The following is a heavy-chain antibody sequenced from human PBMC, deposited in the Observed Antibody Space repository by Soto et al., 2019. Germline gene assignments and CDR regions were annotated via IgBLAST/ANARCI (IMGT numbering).Heavy chain of an antibody. J-gene: IGHJ6*02. V-gene: IGHV1-18*04. CDR2: ISAYNGNT. D-gene: IGHD2-2*01. CDR1: GYTFTSYG. CDR3: ARATSVNYYYYGMDV. Sequence: QVQLVQSGAEVKKPGASVKVSCKASGYTFTSYGISWVRQAPGQGLEWMGWISAYNGNTNYARKLQGRVTMTTDTSTSTAYMELRSLRSDDTAVYYCARATSVNYYYYGMDVWGQGTKVTVSS.